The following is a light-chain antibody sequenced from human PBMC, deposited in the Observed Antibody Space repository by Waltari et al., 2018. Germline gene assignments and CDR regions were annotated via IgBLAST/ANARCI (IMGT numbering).Light chain of an antibody. Sequence: QSALTQPRSVSGSPGQSVPISCPGTRRAVGASDYVPWYQQRPGKAPKLIIYDVTERPSGVPDRFSGSKSDNKASLTISGLQADDEADYYCCSYAGRYTNYVFGSGTKVTVL. CDR3: CSYAGRYTNYV. V-gene: IGLV2-11*01. CDR2: DVT. CDR1: RRAVGASDY. J-gene: IGLJ1*01.